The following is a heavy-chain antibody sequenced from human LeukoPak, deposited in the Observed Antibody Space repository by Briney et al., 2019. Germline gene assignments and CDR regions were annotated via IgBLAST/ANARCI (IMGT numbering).Heavy chain of an antibody. D-gene: IGHD3-10*01. CDR2: IFFTGTT. V-gene: IGHV4-39*07. J-gene: IGHJ4*02. CDR1: SGSINISSHF. CDR3: AEIASHGSSFDY. Sequence: SETLSLTCTVSSGSINISSHFWGWVRQPPGKGLQWIGSIFFTGTTHYNPSLKSRVSMSIDTSRNQLSLNLNSATAADTAVYYCAEIASHGSSFDYWGQGTLVTVSS.